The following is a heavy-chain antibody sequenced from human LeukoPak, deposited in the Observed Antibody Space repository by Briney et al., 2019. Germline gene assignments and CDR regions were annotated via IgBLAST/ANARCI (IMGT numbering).Heavy chain of an antibody. CDR2: ISASGASP. V-gene: IGHV3-23*01. D-gene: IGHD6-19*01. J-gene: IGHJ4*02. Sequence: GGSLRLSCAASGFTFNSDAMSWVRQAPGKGLEWVSIISASGASPYSADSVKGRFTISRDNSKNTLYLQMNSLRAEDTAVYYCAKRAVAGTYYFDYWGQGTLVTVSS. CDR3: AKRAVAGTYYFDY. CDR1: GFTFNSDA.